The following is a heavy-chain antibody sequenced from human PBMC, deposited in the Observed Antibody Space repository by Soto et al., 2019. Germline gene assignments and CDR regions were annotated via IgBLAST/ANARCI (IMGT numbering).Heavy chain of an antibody. J-gene: IGHJ5*02. CDR1: GYTFTTYG. CDR3: ARDRYYYGSGSYYISWFDP. Sequence: QVQLVQSGAEVKKPGASVKVSCKASGYTFTTYGVGWVRQAPGQGLEWMGWISAYNGNTNYAQKLQGRVTMTTDTSTSTAYMELRSLRSDDTAVYYCARDRYYYGSGSYYISWFDPWGQGTLVTVSS. CDR2: ISAYNGNT. D-gene: IGHD3-10*01. V-gene: IGHV1-18*04.